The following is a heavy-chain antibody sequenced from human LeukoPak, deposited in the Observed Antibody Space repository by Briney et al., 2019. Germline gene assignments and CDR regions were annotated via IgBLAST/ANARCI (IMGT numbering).Heavy chain of an antibody. V-gene: IGHV4-4*09. J-gene: IGHJ5*02. D-gene: IGHD6-13*01. CDR3: ARRVSAAAGPRFNWFDP. CDR1: GGSISSYY. Sequence: SETLSLTCTVSGGSISSYYWSWIRQPPGKGLEWIGYIYTSGSTNYNPSLKSRVTISVDTSKNQFSLKLSSVTAADTAVYYCARRVSAAAGPRFNWFDPWGQGTLVTVSS. CDR2: IYTSGST.